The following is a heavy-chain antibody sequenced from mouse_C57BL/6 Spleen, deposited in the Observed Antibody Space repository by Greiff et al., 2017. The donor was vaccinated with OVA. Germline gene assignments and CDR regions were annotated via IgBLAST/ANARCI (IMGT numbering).Heavy chain of an antibody. Sequence: QVQLQQSGAELVKPGASVKISCKASGYAFSSYWMNWVKQRPGKGLEWIGQIYPGDGDTNYNGKFKGKATLTADKSSSTAYMQLRSLTSEDSAVYFCARSGNWDVDYFDYWGQGTTLTVSS. CDR3: ARSGNWDVDYFDY. CDR2: IYPGDGDT. CDR1: GYAFSSYW. V-gene: IGHV1-80*01. D-gene: IGHD4-1*01. J-gene: IGHJ2*01.